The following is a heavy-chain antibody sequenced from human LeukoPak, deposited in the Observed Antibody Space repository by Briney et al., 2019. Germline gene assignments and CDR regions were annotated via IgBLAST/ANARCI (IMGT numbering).Heavy chain of an antibody. CDR2: IYPADTET. J-gene: IGHJ4*02. Sequence: GDSLKISCKGSGFIFTGYWIVWVRQMPGKGLEWMGIIYPADTETTYSPSFHGQTTISADRSSTTAHLQWSSLKASDTAIYYCARATCVNGICYTLYWGQGSLVTVSS. CDR3: ARATCVNGICYTLY. CDR1: GFIFTGYW. D-gene: IGHD2-8*01. V-gene: IGHV5-51*01.